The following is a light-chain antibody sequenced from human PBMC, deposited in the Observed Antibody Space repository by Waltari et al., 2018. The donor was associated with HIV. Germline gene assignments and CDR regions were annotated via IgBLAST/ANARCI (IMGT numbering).Light chain of an antibody. V-gene: IGLV1-44*01. Sequence: QSVLTQPPSVSGTPGQGVTISCSGSSSNIGTHTVNWYQHLPGTTPKLLIYSNNQRPCGVPDRFSGSKSGTSASLAISGLQSEDEADYYCGAWDDTHSWVFGGGTKLTVL. CDR1: SSNIGTHT. CDR2: SNN. CDR3: GAWDDTHSWV. J-gene: IGLJ3*02.